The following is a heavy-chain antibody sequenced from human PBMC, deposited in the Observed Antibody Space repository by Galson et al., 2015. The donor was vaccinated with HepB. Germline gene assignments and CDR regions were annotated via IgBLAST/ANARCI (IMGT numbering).Heavy chain of an antibody. CDR1: GFTFSSYA. J-gene: IGHJ6*02. V-gene: IGHV3-64*01. CDR2: ISSNGGST. D-gene: IGHD1-26*01. CDR3: ARWEKYYYGMDV. Sequence: SLRLSCAASGFTFSSYAMHWVRQAPGKGLEYVSAISSNGGSTYYANSVKGRFTISRDNSKNTLYLQMGSLRAEDMAVYYCARWEKYYYGMDVWGQGTTVTVSS.